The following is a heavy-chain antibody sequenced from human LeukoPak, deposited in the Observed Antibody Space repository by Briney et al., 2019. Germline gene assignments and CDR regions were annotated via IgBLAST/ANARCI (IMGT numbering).Heavy chain of an antibody. V-gene: IGHV3-33*07. J-gene: IGHJ4*02. D-gene: IGHD3-3*01. CDR2: IWYDESDQ. CDR3: ARDHVPPTIFGVAPAY. CDR1: GFVFRQFG. Sequence: SGKSLRLSCRGSGFVFRQFGFYWVRQAPGKGLEWVAHIWYDESDQFYADSVKGRFSISKDTSMNTVYLQMDTLRDDDTAVYYCARDHVPPTIFGVAPAYWGQGSLVIVSS.